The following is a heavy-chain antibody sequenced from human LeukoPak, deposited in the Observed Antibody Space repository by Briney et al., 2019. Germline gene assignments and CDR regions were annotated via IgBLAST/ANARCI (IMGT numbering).Heavy chain of an antibody. D-gene: IGHD4-23*01. J-gene: IGHJ4*02. Sequence: GGSLRLSCAASGFTFSSYGMHWVGQAPGKGLEWVSFIRYDGSNKYYADSVKGRFTISRDNSKNTLYLQMNSLRAEDTAVYYCATYYGGTAPFDYWGQGTLVTVSS. CDR1: GFTFSSYG. CDR2: IRYDGSNK. CDR3: ATYYGGTAPFDY. V-gene: IGHV3-30*02.